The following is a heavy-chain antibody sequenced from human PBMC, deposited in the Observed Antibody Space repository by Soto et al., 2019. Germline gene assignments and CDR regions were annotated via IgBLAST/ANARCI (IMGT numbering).Heavy chain of an antibody. D-gene: IGHD1-1*01. CDR1: GGSFSGYY. V-gene: IGHV4-34*01. CDR3: DRAGGVRSSNWNLNWFDP. CDR2: INHSGST. J-gene: IGHJ5*02. Sequence: SETLSLTCAVYGGSFSGYYWSWIRQPPGKGLEWIGEINHSGSTNYNPSLKSRVTISLDTSKNQFSLKLSSVTAADTAVYYCDRAGGVRSSNWNLNWFDPCGLGTLVTVSS.